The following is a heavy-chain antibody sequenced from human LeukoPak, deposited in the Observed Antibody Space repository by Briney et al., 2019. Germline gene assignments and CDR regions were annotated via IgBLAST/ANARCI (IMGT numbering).Heavy chain of an antibody. CDR3: ARDVGGSSWYDAFDI. CDR2: MNPNSGNT. CDR1: GYTFTSYD. Sequence: ASVKVSCKASGYTFTSYDINWVRQATGQGLEWMGWMNPNSGNTGYAQKFQGRVTMTRDTSISTAYMELSRLRSDDTAVYYCARDVGGSSWYDAFDIWGQGTMVTVSS. J-gene: IGHJ3*02. V-gene: IGHV1-8*01. D-gene: IGHD6-13*01.